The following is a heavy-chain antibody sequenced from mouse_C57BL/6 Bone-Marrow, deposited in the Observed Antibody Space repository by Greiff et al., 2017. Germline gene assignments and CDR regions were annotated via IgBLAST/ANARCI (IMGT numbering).Heavy chain of an antibody. CDR1: GFTFSDYY. V-gene: IGHV5-12*01. CDR3: ARQRGDY. Sequence: EVQVVESGGGLVQPGGSLKLSCAASGFTFSDYYMYWVRQTPEKRLEWVAYISNGGGSTYYPDTVKGRFTISRDNAKNTLYLQMSRLKSEDTAMYYCARQRGDYWGQGTSVTVSS. CDR2: ISNGGGST. J-gene: IGHJ4*01.